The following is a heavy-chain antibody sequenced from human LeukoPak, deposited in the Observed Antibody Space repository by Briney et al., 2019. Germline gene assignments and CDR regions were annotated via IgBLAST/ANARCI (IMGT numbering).Heavy chain of an antibody. CDR1: GGSISSNSYY. J-gene: IGHJ6*03. CDR3: ARSHLLRYFDWLLRYDYYMDV. D-gene: IGHD3-9*01. CDR2: IYYSGST. Sequence: SETLSLTCAVSGGSISSNSYYWGWIRQPPGKGLEWIGSIYYSGSTYYNPSLKSRVTISVDTSKNQFSLKLSSVTAADTAVYYCARSHLLRYFDWLLRYDYYMDVWGKGTTVTVSS. V-gene: IGHV4-39*07.